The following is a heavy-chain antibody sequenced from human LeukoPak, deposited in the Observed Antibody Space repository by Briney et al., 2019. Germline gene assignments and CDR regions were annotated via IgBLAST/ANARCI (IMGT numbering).Heavy chain of an antibody. V-gene: IGHV3-30*18. D-gene: IGHD3-22*01. CDR3: AKLRITIIVGSDY. Sequence: PGRSLRLSCAASGFTFSSYGMHWVRQAPGKGLEWVAVISYDGSNRYYADSVKGRFTISRDTSKNTLYLQMNSLRAEDTAVYYCAKLRITIIVGSDYWGQGTLVTVSS. J-gene: IGHJ4*02. CDR2: ISYDGSNR. CDR1: GFTFSSYG.